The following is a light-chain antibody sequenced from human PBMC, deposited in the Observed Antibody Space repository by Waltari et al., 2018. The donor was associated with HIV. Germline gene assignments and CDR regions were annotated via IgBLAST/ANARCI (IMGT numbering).Light chain of an antibody. CDR1: TSNVRNNY. J-gene: IGLJ2*01. Sequence: QSVLAQPRSVSGTPGQTVNISCSGSTSNVRNNYVYCYQQVTGVAPKLLIYRNNQRPSGVPDRFSGSKSGTSASLAISGLRTEDEAEYYCAVWDDRLSGRLFGGGTKVTVL. CDR3: AVWDDRLSGRL. V-gene: IGLV1-47*01. CDR2: RNN.